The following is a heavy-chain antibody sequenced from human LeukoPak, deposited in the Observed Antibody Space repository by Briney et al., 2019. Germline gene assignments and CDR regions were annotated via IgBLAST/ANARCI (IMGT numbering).Heavy chain of an antibody. Sequence: PSQTLSLTCTVSGGSISSGDYYWSWIRQPPGKGLERIGYIYYSGSTYYNPSLKSRVTISVDTSKNQFSLKLSSVTAADTAVYYCARVGSSGWYFDLWGRGTLVTVSS. V-gene: IGHV4-30-4*08. J-gene: IGHJ2*01. D-gene: IGHD6-19*01. CDR1: GGSISSGDYY. CDR2: IYYSGST. CDR3: ARVGSSGWYFDL.